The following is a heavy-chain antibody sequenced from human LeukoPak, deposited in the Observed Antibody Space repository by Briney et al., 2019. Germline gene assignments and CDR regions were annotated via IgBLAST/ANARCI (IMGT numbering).Heavy chain of an antibody. CDR2: ISGSGGST. Sequence: GGSLRLSRAASGFTFSSYAMSWVRQAPGKGLEWVSAISGSGGSTYYADSVKGRFTISRDNSKNTLYLQMNSLRAEDTAVYYCAKVHSSGWRYPLLRGDPNYYFDCWGQGTLVTVSS. V-gene: IGHV3-23*01. J-gene: IGHJ4*02. D-gene: IGHD6-19*01. CDR1: GFTFSSYA. CDR3: AKVHSSGWRYPLLRGDPNYYFDC.